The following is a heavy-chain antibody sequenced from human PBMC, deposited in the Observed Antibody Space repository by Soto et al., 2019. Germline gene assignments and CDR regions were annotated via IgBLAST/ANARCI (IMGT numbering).Heavy chain of an antibody. V-gene: IGHV3-7*01. J-gene: IGHJ5*02. Sequence: EVQLVESGGGLVQPGGSLRLSCAASGFTFSSYWMSWVRQAPGKGLEWVANIKQDGSEKYYVDSVKGRFTISRDNAKNSLYLQMNSLRAEDTAVYYCARKITIFGVVINNWFDPWGQGTLVTVSS. CDR2: IKQDGSEK. CDR1: GFTFSSYW. CDR3: ARKITIFGVVINNWFDP. D-gene: IGHD3-3*01.